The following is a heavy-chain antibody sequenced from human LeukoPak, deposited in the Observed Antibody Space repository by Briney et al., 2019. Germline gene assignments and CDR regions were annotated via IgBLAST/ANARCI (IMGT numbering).Heavy chain of an antibody. D-gene: IGHD3-10*01. CDR2: INAGNGNT. CDR3: ARQSPTRFGEPNHYYGMDV. CDR1: GYTFTSYA. J-gene: IGHJ6*02. V-gene: IGHV1-3*01. Sequence: GASVKVSCKASGYTFTSYAVHWVRQAPGQGPEWMGWINAGNGNTKYSQKFQGRVTITRDTSASTAYMELSSLRSEDTAIYYCARQSPTRFGEPNHYYGMDVWGQGTTVTVSS.